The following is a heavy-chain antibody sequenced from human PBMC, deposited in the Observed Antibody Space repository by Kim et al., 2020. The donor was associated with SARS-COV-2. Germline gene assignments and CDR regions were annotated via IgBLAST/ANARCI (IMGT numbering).Heavy chain of an antibody. CDR3: ARGYYDFWSGYYPYYYGMDV. V-gene: IGHV4-34*01. CDR1: GGSFSGYY. D-gene: IGHD3-3*01. CDR2: INHSGST. Sequence: SETLSLTCAVYGGSFSGYYWSWIRQPPGKGLEWIGEINHSGSTNYNPSLKSRVTISVDTSKNQFSLKLSSVTAADTAVYYCARGYYDFWSGYYPYYYGMDVWGQGTTVTVSS. J-gene: IGHJ6*02.